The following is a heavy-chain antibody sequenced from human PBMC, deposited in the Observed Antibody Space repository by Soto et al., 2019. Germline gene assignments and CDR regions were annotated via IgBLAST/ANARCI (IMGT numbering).Heavy chain of an antibody. D-gene: IGHD3-10*01. Sequence: EVQLVESGGGLVQPGGSLKLSCAASGFTFSGSAMHWVRQASGKGLEWVGRIRSKANSYATAYAASVKGRFTISRDDSKNPAYLQMNSLKTEDTAVYYCLKSGPGDYWGQGTLVTVSS. CDR2: IRSKANSYAT. J-gene: IGHJ4*02. V-gene: IGHV3-73*01. CDR3: LKSGPGDY. CDR1: GFTFSGSA.